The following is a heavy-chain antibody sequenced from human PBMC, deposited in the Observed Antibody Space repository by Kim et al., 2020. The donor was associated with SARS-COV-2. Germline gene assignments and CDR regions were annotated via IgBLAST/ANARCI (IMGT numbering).Heavy chain of an antibody. Sequence: GGSLRLSCAASGFTFSSYSMNWVRQAPGKGLEWVSSISSSSSYIYYADSVKGRFTISRDNAKNSLYLQMNSLRAEDTAVYYCAREPSITGTTNWFDPWGQGTLVNVSS. V-gene: IGHV3-21*01. CDR3: AREPSITGTTNWFDP. CDR1: GFTFSSYS. J-gene: IGHJ5*02. D-gene: IGHD1-20*01. CDR2: ISSSSSYI.